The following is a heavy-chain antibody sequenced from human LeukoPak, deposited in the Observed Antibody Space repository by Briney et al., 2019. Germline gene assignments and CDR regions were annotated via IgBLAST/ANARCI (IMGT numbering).Heavy chain of an antibody. CDR2: ISSRSSTI. J-gene: IGHJ4*02. Sequence: PGGSLRLSCAASGFTFSSYSMNWVRQAPGKGLEWVSYISSRSSTIYYADSVKGRFTISRDNAKNSLYLQMNSLRAEDTAVYYCARRWGGDYWGQGTLVTVSS. CDR1: GFTFSSYS. CDR3: ARRWGGDY. V-gene: IGHV3-48*01. D-gene: IGHD3-10*01.